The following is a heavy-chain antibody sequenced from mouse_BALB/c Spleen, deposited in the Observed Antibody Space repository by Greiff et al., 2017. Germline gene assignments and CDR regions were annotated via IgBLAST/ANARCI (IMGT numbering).Heavy chain of an antibody. CDR1: GFTFSSYA. D-gene: IGHD1-1*01. J-gene: IGHJ4*01. Sequence: EVKLVESGGGLVKPGGSLKLSCAASGFTFSSYAMSWVRQTPEKRLEWVASISSGGSTYYPDSVKGRFTISRDNARNILYLQMSSLRSEDTAMYYCARGYYGSSSYYAMDYWGQGTSVTVSS. CDR2: ISSGGST. V-gene: IGHV5-6-5*01. CDR3: ARGYYGSSSYYAMDY.